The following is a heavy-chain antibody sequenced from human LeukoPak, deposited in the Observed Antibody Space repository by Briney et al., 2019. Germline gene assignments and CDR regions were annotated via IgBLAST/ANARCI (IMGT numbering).Heavy chain of an antibody. V-gene: IGHV5-51*01. D-gene: IGHD2-2*01. CDR1: GYTFSAFW. Sequence: GESLKISCKGSGYTFSAFWIGWVRQTPGKGLQWMGIINPGDSDTRYSPSFQGQVTISADKSISTAYLQWSNLKASDTAMYYCARWLRYCSSTSCYQPFDYWGQGTLVTVSS. CDR2: INPGDSDT. J-gene: IGHJ4*02. CDR3: ARWLRYCSSTSCYQPFDY.